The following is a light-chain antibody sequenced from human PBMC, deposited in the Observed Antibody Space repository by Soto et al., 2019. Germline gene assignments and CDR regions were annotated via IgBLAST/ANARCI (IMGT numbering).Light chain of an antibody. Sequence: DIQMTQSPSTLSASVGDRVTITCRASQTISTWLAWYQQKPGKAPKLLIHRASSLGTGVPSRFRGSGSGTEFTLTITSLQPDDFATYYCQQYSSNSAFGPGAKVEIK. CDR2: RAS. CDR1: QTISTW. V-gene: IGKV1-5*03. J-gene: IGKJ1*01. CDR3: QQYSSNSA.